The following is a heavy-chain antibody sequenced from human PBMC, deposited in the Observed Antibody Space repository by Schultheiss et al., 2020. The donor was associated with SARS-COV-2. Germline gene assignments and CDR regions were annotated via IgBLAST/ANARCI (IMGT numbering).Heavy chain of an antibody. V-gene: IGHV4-34*01. CDR3: ARAGFSSSWAFDY. J-gene: IGHJ4*02. CDR2: INHSGST. Sequence: SQTLSLTCAVSGYSISSGYYWSWIRQPPGKGLEWIGEINHSGSTNYNPSLKSRVIISVDTSKNQFSLRLSSVTAADTAVYYCARAGFSSSWAFDYWGQGTLVTVSS. D-gene: IGHD6-13*01. CDR1: GYSISSGYY.